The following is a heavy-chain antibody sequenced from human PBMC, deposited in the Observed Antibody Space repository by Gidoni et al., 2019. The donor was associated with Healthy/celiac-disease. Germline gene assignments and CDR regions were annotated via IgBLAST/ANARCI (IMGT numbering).Heavy chain of an antibody. Sequence: QVQLVQSGAAVTKPGSSVKVSCKASGGTFSSYAISWVRQAPGQGLEWMGGIIPIFGTANYAQKDQGRVTITADESTRTAYMGLSSLRSEDTAVYYCARHLRGYSYDPYYYYMDVWGKGTTVTVSS. J-gene: IGHJ6*03. D-gene: IGHD5-18*01. CDR2: IIPIFGTA. CDR3: ARHLRGYSYDPYYYYMDV. V-gene: IGHV1-69*01. CDR1: GGTFSSYA.